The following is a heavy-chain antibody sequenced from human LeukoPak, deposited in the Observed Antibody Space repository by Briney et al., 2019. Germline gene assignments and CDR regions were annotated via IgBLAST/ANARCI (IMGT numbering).Heavy chain of an antibody. D-gene: IGHD3-22*01. J-gene: IGHJ4*02. CDR3: ANGYYDSSGYPDY. CDR1: GFTFSSYW. Sequence: GGSLRLSCAASGFTFSSYWMSWVRQAPGKGLEWVANIKQDGSEKYYVDSVKGRFTISRDNAKNSLYLQMNSLRTEDTALYYCANGYYDSSGYPDYWGQGTLVTVSS. CDR2: IKQDGSEK. V-gene: IGHV3-7*03.